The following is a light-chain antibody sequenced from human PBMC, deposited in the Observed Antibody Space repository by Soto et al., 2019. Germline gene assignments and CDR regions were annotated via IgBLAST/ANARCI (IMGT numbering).Light chain of an antibody. Sequence: IVVTQSPATLSLSPGEGATLSCRVSENVGHNFAWYQHKPGQAPRLLIHTASYRATGVPARFSGSGSHTDFTLTISSLEPEDVAVYYCQERGRWPRAAFGGGTRVDIK. V-gene: IGKV3-11*01. CDR1: ENVGHN. CDR2: TAS. J-gene: IGKJ4*01. CDR3: QERGRWPRAA.